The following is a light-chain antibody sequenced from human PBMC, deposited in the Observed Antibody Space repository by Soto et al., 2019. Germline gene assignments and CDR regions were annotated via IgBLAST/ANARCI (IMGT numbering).Light chain of an antibody. CDR1: QSVSSN. Sequence: EIVMTQSPAPLSVSPGERATLSCRASQSVSSNLAWYQQKHGQAPRLLIYGASTRATGVPARFSGSGSGTEFTLTISSLQSEDVAVYYCQQYNNWLGTFGPGTNVAI. CDR2: GAS. V-gene: IGKV3-15*01. CDR3: QQYNNWLGT. J-gene: IGKJ3*01.